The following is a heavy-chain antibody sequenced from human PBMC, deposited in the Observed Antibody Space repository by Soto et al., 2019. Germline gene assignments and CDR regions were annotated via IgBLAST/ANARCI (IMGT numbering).Heavy chain of an antibody. CDR3: AHRRPYSNSPEYFFDY. Sequence: QITLKESGPTLVKPTQTLTLTCTFSGFSLSTSGVDVGWIRQPPGKALEWLALIYWDDDKRYSPSLKTRLTIAKDTSKTQLVLTMTHMDPLDTATYYCAHRRPYSNSPEYFFDYWGQGTLVTVSS. J-gene: IGHJ4*02. CDR2: IYWDDDK. V-gene: IGHV2-5*02. D-gene: IGHD6-6*01. CDR1: GFSLSTSGVD.